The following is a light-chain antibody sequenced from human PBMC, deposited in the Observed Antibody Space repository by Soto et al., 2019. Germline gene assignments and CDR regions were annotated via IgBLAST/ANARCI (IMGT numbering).Light chain of an antibody. CDR1: QSVGTN. Sequence: EIVLTQSPGTLSVSPGERATISCRASQSVGTNLAWYQQKRGQAPRLLVYGASSRAAGIPARFSGRGSGTDFTLTISRLEPEDFALYYCQQYSDSPITFGQGTRLEIK. CDR2: GAS. V-gene: IGKV3-15*01. J-gene: IGKJ5*01. CDR3: QQYSDSPIT.